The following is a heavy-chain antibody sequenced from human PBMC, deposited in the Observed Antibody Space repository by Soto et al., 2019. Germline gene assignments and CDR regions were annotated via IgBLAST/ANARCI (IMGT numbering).Heavy chain of an antibody. CDR1: GYTFTSYD. Sequence: ASVKVSCKASGYTFTSYDINWVRQATGQGLEWMGWMNPNSGNTNYAQKLQGRVTMATDTSTSTAYMELRSLRSDDTAVYYCATEGNYDSSGRDFWGQGTLVPVSP. CDR2: MNPNSGNT. J-gene: IGHJ4*02. D-gene: IGHD3-22*01. CDR3: ATEGNYDSSGRDF. V-gene: IGHV1-18*01.